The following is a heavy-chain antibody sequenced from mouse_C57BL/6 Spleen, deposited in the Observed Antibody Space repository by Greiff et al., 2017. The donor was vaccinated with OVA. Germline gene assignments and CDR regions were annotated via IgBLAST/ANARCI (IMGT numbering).Heavy chain of an antibody. J-gene: IGHJ2*01. Sequence: QVHVKQPGAELVKPGASVKLSCKASGYTFTSYWMHWVKQRPGRGLEWIGRIDPNSGGTKYNEKFTSKATLTVDKPSSTAYMQLSSLTAEDSAVYYCARSSGYYDYFDYWGQGTTLTVSS. CDR1: GYTFTSYW. CDR3: ARSSGYYDYFDY. CDR2: IDPNSGGT. V-gene: IGHV1-72*01. D-gene: IGHD2-3*01.